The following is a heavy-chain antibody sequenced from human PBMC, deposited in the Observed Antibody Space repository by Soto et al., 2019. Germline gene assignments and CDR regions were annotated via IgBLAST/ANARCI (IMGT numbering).Heavy chain of an antibody. CDR1: GFSLGDYG. D-gene: IGHD2-15*01. V-gene: IGHV3-23*01. J-gene: IGHJ5*01. CDR3: ARSALLWWALDS. Sequence: DVELLESGGGLVHPGGSLRLSCTASGFSLGDYGMNWVRQTPGKGLEWVSTISASGHSAYSADSVKGRLIISRDNSKNTLYLQMNSLRAEDTAVYYCARSALLWWALDSWGQEPWSPSPQ. CDR2: ISASGHSA.